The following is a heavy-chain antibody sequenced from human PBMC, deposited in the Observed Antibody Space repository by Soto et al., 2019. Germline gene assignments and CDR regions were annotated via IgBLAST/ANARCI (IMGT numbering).Heavy chain of an antibody. J-gene: IGHJ4*02. CDR2: IGYDGSNK. V-gene: IGHV3-33*01. CDR3: ARARYNWNYADY. CDR1: GFTFSSYG. D-gene: IGHD1-7*01. Sequence: QVQLVESGGGVVQPGRSLRLSCAASGFTFSSYGMHWVRQAPGKGLEWVAVIGYDGSNKYYADSVKGRFTISRDNSKNTLYLQMNSLRAEDTAVYYCARARYNWNYADYWGQGTLVTVSS.